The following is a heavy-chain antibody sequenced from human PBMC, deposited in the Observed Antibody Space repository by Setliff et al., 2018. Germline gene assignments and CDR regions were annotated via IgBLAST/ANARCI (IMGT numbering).Heavy chain of an antibody. Sequence: VNVSCKASGYTFTGDFLHWLRQTPGQGFQWLGRLNPDSGDTEYSQKFQGRVTMSRDTSISTGYMELSGLTSNDTAVYYCAREARGWGGPKFDLWGQGTLVTVSS. D-gene: IGHD6-19*01. CDR1: GYTFTGDF. CDR2: LNPDSGDT. CDR3: AREARGWGGPKFDL. V-gene: IGHV1-2*02. J-gene: IGHJ5*02.